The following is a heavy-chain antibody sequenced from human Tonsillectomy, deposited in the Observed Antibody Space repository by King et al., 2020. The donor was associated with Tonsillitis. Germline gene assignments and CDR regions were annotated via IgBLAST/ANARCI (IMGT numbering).Heavy chain of an antibody. J-gene: IGHJ4*02. CDR2: IYYSGST. Sequence: LQLQVSGPGLVKPSETLSLTCTVSGGSISSSNYYWGWIRQPPGKGLEWIGSIYYSGSTYYNPSLKSRVTISVDTSKNQFSLKLSSVTAADTAVYYCARLFPSFDYWGQGTLVTVSS. V-gene: IGHV4-39*07. CDR3: ARLFPSFDY. D-gene: IGHD2/OR15-2a*01. CDR1: GGSISSSNYY.